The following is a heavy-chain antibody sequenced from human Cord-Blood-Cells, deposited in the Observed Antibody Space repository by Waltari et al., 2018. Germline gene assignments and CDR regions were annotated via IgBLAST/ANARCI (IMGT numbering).Heavy chain of an antibody. CDR3: AREARNFDWLYGAFDI. CDR1: VFTVSSYE. D-gene: IGHD3-9*01. V-gene: IGHV3-48*03. J-gene: IGHJ3*02. CDR2: ISSSGSTI. Sequence: EVQLVESGGGLVQPGGSLRLSCAASVFTVSSYEMNWVRQAPGKGLEWVSYISSSGSTIYYADSVKGRFTISRDNAKNSLYLQMNSLRAEDTAVYYCAREARNFDWLYGAFDIWGQGTMVTVSS.